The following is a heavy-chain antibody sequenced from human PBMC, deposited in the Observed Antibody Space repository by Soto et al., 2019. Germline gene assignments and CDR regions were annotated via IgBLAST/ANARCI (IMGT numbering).Heavy chain of an antibody. D-gene: IGHD6-6*01. V-gene: IGHV3-11*06. CDR3: AREQLVAWFDP. CDR2: MCSHSDDT. Sequence: GGSLRLSCAASGFAFSVTCMSWIRQAPGKGLEWVSHMCSHSDDTKYADSVKGRFTISRDNSKNTLYLQMNSLRAEDTAVYYCAREQLVAWFDPWGQGTLVTVSS. J-gene: IGHJ5*02. CDR1: GFAFSVTC.